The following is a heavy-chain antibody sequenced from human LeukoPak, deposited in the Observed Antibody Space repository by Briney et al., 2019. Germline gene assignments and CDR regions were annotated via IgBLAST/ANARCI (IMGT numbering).Heavy chain of an antibody. J-gene: IGHJ4*02. V-gene: IGHV4-30-2*01. Sequence: PSETLSLTCAVSGGSISSGAYSWSWIRQPPGKGLEWIWYIYYSGSTCYNPSLKSRVTISVDRSKNQFSLKLSSVTAADTAVYYCARGELLGAFDYWGQGTLVTVSS. D-gene: IGHD1-7*01. CDR1: GGSISSGAYS. CDR3: ARGELLGAFDY. CDR2: IYYSGST.